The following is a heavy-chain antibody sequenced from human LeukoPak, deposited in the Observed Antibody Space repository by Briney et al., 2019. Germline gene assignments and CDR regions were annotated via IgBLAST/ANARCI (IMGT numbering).Heavy chain of an antibody. CDR1: GFTFSGYA. J-gene: IGHJ4*02. CDR3: AKGSSSSSRYYFDY. Sequence: GGSLRLSCAASGFTFSGYAMSWVRQAPGKGLEWVSVISGSGGSTYYADSVKGRFTISRDNSKNTLYLRMNSLRAEDTAVYYCAKGSSSSSRYYFDYWGQGTLVTVSS. V-gene: IGHV3-23*01. D-gene: IGHD6-6*01. CDR2: ISGSGGST.